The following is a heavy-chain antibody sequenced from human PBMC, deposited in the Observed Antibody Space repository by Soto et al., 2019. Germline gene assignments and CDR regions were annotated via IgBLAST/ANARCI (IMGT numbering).Heavy chain of an antibody. Sequence: PSETLSLTCTVSGGSISSSSYYWGWIRQPPGKGLEWIGSIYYSGSTYYNPSLKSRVTISVDTSKNQFSLKLSSVTAADTAVYYCAGLKYFHSSAYLVHWGPGTLVTVSS. J-gene: IGHJ4*02. CDR3: AGLKYFHSSAYLVH. CDR2: IYYSGST. CDR1: GGSISSSSYY. V-gene: IGHV4-39*01. D-gene: IGHD3-22*01.